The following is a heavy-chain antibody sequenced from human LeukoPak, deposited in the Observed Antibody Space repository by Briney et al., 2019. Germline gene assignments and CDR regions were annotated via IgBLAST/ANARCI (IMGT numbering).Heavy chain of an antibody. D-gene: IGHD3-16*01. CDR3: ARGKRGFGDPYSYFDC. CDR1: GFNLSDYW. Sequence: GGSLRLSCRPPGFNLSDYWLHCVRPALGGGLWWVSRIIHDGRSAGYAYFVKGRSTISRDNSKNTLAMQLDSLTVEDTGVYYLARGKRGFGDPYSYFDCWGQGLLVTVSS. CDR2: IIHDGRSA. V-gene: IGHV3-74*01. J-gene: IGHJ4*02.